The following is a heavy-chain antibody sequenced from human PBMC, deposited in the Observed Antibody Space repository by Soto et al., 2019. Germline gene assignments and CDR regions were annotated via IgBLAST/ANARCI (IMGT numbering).Heavy chain of an antibody. V-gene: IGHV4-39*01. CDR1: GGSISSSSYY. Sequence: SETLSLTCTVSGGSISSSSYYWGWIRQPPXKGLEWIGSIYYSGSTYYNPSLKSRVTISVDTSKNQFSLKLSSVTAADTAVYYCASHVTDSSGWYQNVGYWGQGTLVTVSS. J-gene: IGHJ4*02. CDR2: IYYSGST. D-gene: IGHD6-19*01. CDR3: ASHVTDSSGWYQNVGY.